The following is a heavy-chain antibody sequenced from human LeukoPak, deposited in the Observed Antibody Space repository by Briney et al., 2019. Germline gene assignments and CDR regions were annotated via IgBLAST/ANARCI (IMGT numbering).Heavy chain of an antibody. Sequence: GGSLRLSCAASGFTFSSYSMNWVRQAPGKGLEWVSSISSSSSYIYYADSVKGRFTISRDNAKNSLYLQMNSLRAEDTAVYYCARAVEAAHMDVWGKGTTVTVSS. CDR3: ARAVEAAHMDV. D-gene: IGHD2-15*01. CDR2: ISSSSSYI. V-gene: IGHV3-21*01. CDR1: GFTFSSYS. J-gene: IGHJ6*03.